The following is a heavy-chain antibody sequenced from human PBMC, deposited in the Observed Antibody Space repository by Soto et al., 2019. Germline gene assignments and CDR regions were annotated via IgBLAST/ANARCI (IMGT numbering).Heavy chain of an antibody. D-gene: IGHD1-26*01. CDR1: GYTFTSYG. CDR2: INPYNGNT. V-gene: IGHV1-18*01. CDR3: ARDCCGIEY. J-gene: IGHJ4*02. Sequence: QVQLVQSGAEVKKPGASVNVSCKASGYTFTSYGISWVRQAPGQGLEWMGWINPYNGNTNYAQKPQGRVTMTTDTSTNTAYRELRSLRSDDTSVYYCARDCCGIEYWGQGSLVTVSS.